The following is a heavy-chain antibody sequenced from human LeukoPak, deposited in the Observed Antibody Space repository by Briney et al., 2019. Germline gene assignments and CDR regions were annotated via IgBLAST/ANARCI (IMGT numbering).Heavy chain of an antibody. CDR3: ARRSSVGTLPGYNSNYYRTNWFDP. D-gene: IGHD1-7*01. CDR2: INHSGNS. V-gene: IGHV4-34*01. Sequence: SETLSLTCAVYSGSLSGYYWSWIRQPPGKGLEWIGEINHSGNSNSNPSLESRVTISVDTSKNQFSLNLISVTAADTAVYYCARRSSVGTLPGYNSNYYRTNWFDPWGQGTLVTVSS. J-gene: IGHJ5*02. CDR1: SGSLSGYY.